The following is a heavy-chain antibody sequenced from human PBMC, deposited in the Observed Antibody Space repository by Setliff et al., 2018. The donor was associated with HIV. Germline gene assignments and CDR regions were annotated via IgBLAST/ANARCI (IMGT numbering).Heavy chain of an antibody. CDR3: AKNDYGVTGGSFDI. V-gene: IGHV1-18*01. J-gene: IGHJ3*02. CDR2: SSDFNGNS. D-gene: IGHD4-17*01. Sequence: ASVKVSCKTSGFSFTNYGISWVRQAPGQGPEWMGWSSDFNGNSKFSEKFQDRVTLTTHTPTSTAYMELRSLRSDDTAVYYCAKNDYGVTGGSFDIWGQGTMVTVSS. CDR1: GFSFTNYG.